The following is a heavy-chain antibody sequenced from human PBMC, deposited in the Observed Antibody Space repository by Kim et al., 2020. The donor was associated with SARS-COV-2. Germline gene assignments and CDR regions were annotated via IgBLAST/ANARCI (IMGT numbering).Heavy chain of an antibody. J-gene: IGHJ5*02. D-gene: IGHD6-19*01. V-gene: IGHV3-23*03. CDR3: AKVSRRTGWQT. Sequence: GGSLRLSCVVSEFTFSNFAMSWVRQAPGKGLEWVSVIYSDGITTYYADSVKGRFTISRDNSKDMVYLQMNSLRAEDTAIYYCAKVSRRTGWQTWGQGTLVTVSS. CDR1: EFTFSNFA. CDR2: IYSDGITT.